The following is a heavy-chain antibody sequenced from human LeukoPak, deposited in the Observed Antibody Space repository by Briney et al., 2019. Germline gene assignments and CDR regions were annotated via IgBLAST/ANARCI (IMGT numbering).Heavy chain of an antibody. Sequence: PGGSLRLSCAASGFTFSSYRMSWVRQAPGKGLEWVANIKQDGSEKHYVDSVKGRFTISRDNAKNSLYLQMDSLRAEDTAMYYCARLPGGVVMDAGLYWGQGTLVTVSS. V-gene: IGHV3-7*01. CDR1: GFTFSSYR. CDR2: IKQDGSEK. J-gene: IGHJ4*02. D-gene: IGHD2-21*01. CDR3: ARLPGGVVMDAGLY.